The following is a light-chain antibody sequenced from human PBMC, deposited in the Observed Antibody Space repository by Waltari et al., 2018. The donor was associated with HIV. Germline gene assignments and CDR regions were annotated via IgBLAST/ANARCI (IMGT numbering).Light chain of an antibody. CDR2: GKN. Sequence: SSELTQDPAVSVALGQTVRITCQGDSLTTFYASWYQQKPGQAPVLVIYGKNNRPSGIPDRFSGSRSGTTGSLTITGAQAEDEADYYCESRDSSGKYWVFGGGTKLTVL. CDR3: ESRDSSGKYWV. J-gene: IGLJ3*02. CDR1: SLTTFY. V-gene: IGLV3-19*01.